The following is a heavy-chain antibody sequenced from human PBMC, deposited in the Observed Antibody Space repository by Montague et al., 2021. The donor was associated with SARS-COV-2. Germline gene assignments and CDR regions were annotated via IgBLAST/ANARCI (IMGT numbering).Heavy chain of an antibody. CDR2: IYYSGST. D-gene: IGHD3-9*01. CDR1: GGSISRYY. CDR3: ARSRENYNILTGYPYYFDY. J-gene: IGHJ4*02. Sequence: SETLSLTRTVSGGSISRYYWNWIRQPPGKGLEWIAYIYYSGSTNYNPSLKSRVTILVDTSKNQFSLKLSSVTAADTAVYYCARSRENYNILTGYPYYFDYWGQGTLVTVSS. V-gene: IGHV4-59*01.